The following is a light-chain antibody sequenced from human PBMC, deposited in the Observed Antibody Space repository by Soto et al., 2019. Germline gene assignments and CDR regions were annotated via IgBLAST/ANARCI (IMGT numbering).Light chain of an antibody. CDR3: HQDSNLPVT. CDR1: QSSTKW. V-gene: IGKV1-5*03. J-gene: IGKJ1*01. CDR2: KAS. Sequence: SHSPVPVSLSPGERVNXSCRVSQSSTKWLAWVQQKPGEGPKLLIYKASTLESGVPSRFSGSGSGTEFTLTISSLQPDDSATYFCHQDSNLPVTFGQG.